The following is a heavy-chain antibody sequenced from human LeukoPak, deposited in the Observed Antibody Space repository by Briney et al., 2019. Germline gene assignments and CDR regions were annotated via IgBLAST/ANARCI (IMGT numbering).Heavy chain of an antibody. V-gene: IGHV3-73*01. CDR2: IKIRTDNFAT. CDR1: GFTFSGSD. Sequence: PGGSLRLSCAASGFTFSGSDLHWIRQASGKGLEWVGRIKIRTDNFATAYAASVKGRFTISRDDSKNMAYLLMNSLKTDDTAVYYCGFRSSESPYKWFDPWGQGTLVTVSS. CDR3: GFRSSESPYKWFDP. D-gene: IGHD1-14*01. J-gene: IGHJ5*02.